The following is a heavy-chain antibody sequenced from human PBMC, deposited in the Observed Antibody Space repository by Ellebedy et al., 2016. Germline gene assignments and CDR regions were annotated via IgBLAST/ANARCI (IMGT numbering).Heavy chain of an antibody. J-gene: IGHJ6*02. Sequence: ASVKVSXXASGYTFTGYYMHWVRQAPGQGLEWMGWINPNSGGTNYAQKFQGRVTMTRDTSISTAYMELSRLRSDDTAVYYCARDLGSLLGYRYSGSIGYYYYYGMDVWGQGTTVTVSS. CDR2: INPNSGGT. CDR1: GYTFTGYY. V-gene: IGHV1-2*02. D-gene: IGHD1-26*01. CDR3: ARDLGSLLGYRYSGSIGYYYYYGMDV.